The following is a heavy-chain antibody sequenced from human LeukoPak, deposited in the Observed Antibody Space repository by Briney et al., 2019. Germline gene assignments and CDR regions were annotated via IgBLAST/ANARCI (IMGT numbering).Heavy chain of an antibody. D-gene: IGHD3-3*01. Sequence: ASVKVSCKASGYTFTSYDINWVRQATGQGLEWMGWRNPNSGNTGYAQKIQGRVNMNRNTSISTSYMDLLSLRSEDTAAYYWARGPDYDSSWFDPWGQGTLVTVSS. V-gene: IGHV1-8*01. CDR3: ARGPDYDSSWFDP. CDR2: RNPNSGNT. J-gene: IGHJ5*02. CDR1: GYTFTSYD.